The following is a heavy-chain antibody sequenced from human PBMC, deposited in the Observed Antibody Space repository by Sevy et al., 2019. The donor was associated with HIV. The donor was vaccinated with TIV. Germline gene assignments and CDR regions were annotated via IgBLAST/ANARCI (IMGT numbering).Heavy chain of an antibody. CDR3: AKGDWSGAGSYKWVDP. D-gene: IGHD3-3*01. Sequence: GGSLRLSCEASGFTFSSYGMTWVRQAPEKGLEWVSSISDSGGTTYYEDSVKGRFTISRDNSKNTLYLQVNSLRAEDTATYYCAKGDWSGAGSYKWVDPWGQGTLVTVSS. CDR1: GFTFSSYG. J-gene: IGHJ5*02. V-gene: IGHV3-23*01. CDR2: ISDSGGTT.